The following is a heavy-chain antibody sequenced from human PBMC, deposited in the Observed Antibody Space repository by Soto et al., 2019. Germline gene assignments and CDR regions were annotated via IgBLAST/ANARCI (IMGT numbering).Heavy chain of an antibody. CDR1: GFTFSSYA. J-gene: IGHJ4*02. Sequence: GGSLRLSCAASGFTFSSYAMTWVRQAPGKGLGWVSGTSGSGGSTYYADSVKGRFTISRDNSKNTLYLQMNSLRAEDTAVHYCARPSGAMAYFDSWGQGTLVTVSS. CDR2: TSGSGGST. V-gene: IGHV3-23*01. D-gene: IGHD5-18*01. CDR3: ARPSGAMAYFDS.